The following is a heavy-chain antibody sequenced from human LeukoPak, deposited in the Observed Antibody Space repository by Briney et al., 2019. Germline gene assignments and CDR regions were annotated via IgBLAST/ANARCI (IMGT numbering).Heavy chain of an antibody. CDR1: GGSISSGGYY. CDR2: IYYSGST. Sequence: PPETLSLTCTVSGGSISSGGYYWSWIRQHPGKGLEWIGYIYYSGSTYYNPSLKSRVTISVDTSKNQFSLKLSSVTAADTAVYYCARGAVVFGWFGELAEWEFDYWGQGTLVTVSS. D-gene: IGHD3-10*01. V-gene: IGHV4-31*03. CDR3: ARGAVVFGWFGELAEWEFDY. J-gene: IGHJ4*02.